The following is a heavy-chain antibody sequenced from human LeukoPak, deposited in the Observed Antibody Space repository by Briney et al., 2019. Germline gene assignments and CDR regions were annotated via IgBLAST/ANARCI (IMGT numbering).Heavy chain of an antibody. Sequence: GGSLRLSCAASGFTFSSYAMSWVRQAPGKGLEWVSGIIDNGYIAYYANSVRGRFTISRDNSKNTLFLQMNSLRAEDTAVYYCAKLGGQEVHNYYVAVWGKGTTVAVSS. CDR2: IIDNGYIA. CDR1: GFTFSSYA. J-gene: IGHJ6*03. CDR3: AKLGGQEVHNYYVAV. D-gene: IGHD3-16*01. V-gene: IGHV3-23*01.